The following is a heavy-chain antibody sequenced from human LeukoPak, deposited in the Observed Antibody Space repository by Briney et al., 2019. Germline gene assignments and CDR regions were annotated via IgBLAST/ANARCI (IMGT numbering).Heavy chain of an antibody. CDR2: INPAGTET. V-gene: IGHV3-7*01. D-gene: IGHD2-15*01. J-gene: IGHJ4*02. CDR1: GFSFSAYW. CDR3: ARFGYVAAVDL. Sequence: GGSLTLSCAASGFSFSAYWMTWVRQAPGTGLEWVANINPAGTETYYVDPVKGRFTISRDNAKNLLYLQMNSLRAEDTAVYYCARFGYVAAVDLWGQGTLVTVSS.